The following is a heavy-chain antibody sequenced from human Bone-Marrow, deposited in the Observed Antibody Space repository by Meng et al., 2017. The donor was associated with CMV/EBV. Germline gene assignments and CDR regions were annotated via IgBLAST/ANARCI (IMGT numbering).Heavy chain of an antibody. J-gene: IGHJ6*01. CDR1: GFTFSSYW. Sequence: GESLKISCAASGFTFSSYWMSWVRQAPGKGLEWVANIKQDGSEKYYVDSVKGRFTISRDNAKNSLYLQMNSLRAEDTAVYYCARDNGPYHVLRFRFYYGMDFWGQGTTVTVSS. V-gene: IGHV3-7*01. CDR2: IKQDGSEK. D-gene: IGHD3-3*01. CDR3: ARDNGPYHVLRFRFYYGMDF.